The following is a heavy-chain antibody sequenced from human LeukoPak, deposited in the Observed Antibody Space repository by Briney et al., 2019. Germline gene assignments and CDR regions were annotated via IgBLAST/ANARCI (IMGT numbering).Heavy chain of an antibody. CDR1: GDSMSYYY. D-gene: IGHD3-16*01. V-gene: IGHV4-4*07. J-gene: IGHJ5*02. Sequence: SETLSLTCTVSGDSMSYYYWNFIRQPAGKGLEWIGRIHTSGTTYYSTSLKSRVSMSVDSSRNQFSLRLTSVTAADTAIYFCARGDYYDGGGRNWFDVWGQGTLVTVSS. CDR3: ARGDYYDGGGRNWFDV. CDR2: IHTSGTT.